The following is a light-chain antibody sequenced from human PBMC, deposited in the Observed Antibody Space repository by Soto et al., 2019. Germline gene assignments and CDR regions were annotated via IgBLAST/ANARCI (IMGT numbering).Light chain of an antibody. Sequence: EIVMTRSPASLSVSPGERVTLSCRASQSVRSELAWYQQKSGQPPRLLIYGASTRATGIPARFSGSGSGTEFTLTINDLQSEDFAVYYCQQYERWPPLTFGGGTKVEIK. V-gene: IGKV3-15*01. CDR3: QQYERWPPLT. CDR2: GAS. J-gene: IGKJ4*01. CDR1: QSVRSE.